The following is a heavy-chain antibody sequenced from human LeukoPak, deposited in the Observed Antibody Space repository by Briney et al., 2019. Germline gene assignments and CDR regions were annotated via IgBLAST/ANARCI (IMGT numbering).Heavy chain of an antibody. Sequence: SSETLSLTCAVYGGSFSGYYWSWIRQPPGKGLEWIGEINHSGSTNYNPSLKSRVTISVDTSKNQFSLKLSSVTAAGTAVYYCARGPPYDAFDIWGQGTMVTVSS. J-gene: IGHJ3*02. V-gene: IGHV4-34*01. CDR2: INHSGST. CDR1: GGSFSGYY. CDR3: ARGPPYDAFDI.